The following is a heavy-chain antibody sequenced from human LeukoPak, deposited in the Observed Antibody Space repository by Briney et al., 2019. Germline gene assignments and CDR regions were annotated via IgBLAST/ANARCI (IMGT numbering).Heavy chain of an antibody. CDR1: GFTFSSYE. Sequence: GGSLRLSCAASGFTFSSYEVNWVRQAPGKGLEWVSYISSSGSTIYYADSVKGRFTISRDNAKNSLYLQMNSLGAEDTAFYYCAREVDYGDYVDYWGQGTLVTVSS. V-gene: IGHV3-48*03. CDR2: ISSSGSTI. CDR3: AREVDYGDYVDY. J-gene: IGHJ4*02. D-gene: IGHD4-17*01.